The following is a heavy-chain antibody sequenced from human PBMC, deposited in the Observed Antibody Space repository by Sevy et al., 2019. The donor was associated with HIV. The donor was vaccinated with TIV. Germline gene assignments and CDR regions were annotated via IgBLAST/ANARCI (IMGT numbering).Heavy chain of an antibody. CDR2: ISYDGRNNK. V-gene: IGHV3-30*04. CDR1: GFSFSDYR. CDR3: ARDRGEILSYAFDN. Sequence: GGSLRLSCAASGFSFSDYRFHWVRQAPGKGLEWVAVISYDGRNNKYNTDSVKGRFTISRDNSKNTVYLQMNSLRAEDTAIYYCARDRGEILSYAFDNWGQGTLVTVSS. J-gene: IGHJ4*02. D-gene: IGHD3-16*01.